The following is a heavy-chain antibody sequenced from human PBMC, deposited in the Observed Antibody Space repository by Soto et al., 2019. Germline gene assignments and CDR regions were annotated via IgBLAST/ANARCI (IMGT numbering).Heavy chain of an antibody. Sequence: QVQLVQSGTEVKKPGASVKVSCKASGYTFTSYDINWVRQATGQGLEWMGWMNPNSGNTCYAQKCQCRAKMTRNTSISTAQMELSSLRSDDKAAYSCASGYVVHYDFLRFDPWGQGTLGT. D-gene: IGHD3-9*01. CDR1: GYTFTSYD. J-gene: IGHJ5*02. CDR3: ASGYVVHYDFLRFDP. V-gene: IGHV1-8*01. CDR2: MNPNSGNT.